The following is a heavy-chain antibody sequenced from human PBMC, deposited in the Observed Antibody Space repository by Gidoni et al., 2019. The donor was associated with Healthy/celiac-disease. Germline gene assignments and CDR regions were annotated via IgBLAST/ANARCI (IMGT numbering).Heavy chain of an antibody. CDR3: ARSYYYDSSGYYYYYYGMDV. J-gene: IGHJ6*02. D-gene: IGHD3-22*01. V-gene: IGHV3-33*01. CDR2: IWYDGSNK. CDR1: GFTFSSYG. Sequence: QVQLVESGGGVVQPGRSLRLSCAASGFTFSSYGMQWVRQAPGKGLEWVAVIWYDGSNKYYADSVKGRFTISRDNSKNTLYLQMNSLRAEDTAVYYCARSYYYDSSGYYYYYYGMDVWGQGTTVTVSS.